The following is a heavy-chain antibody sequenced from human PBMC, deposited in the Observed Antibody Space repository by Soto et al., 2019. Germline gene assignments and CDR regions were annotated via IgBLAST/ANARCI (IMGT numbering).Heavy chain of an antibody. J-gene: IGHJ6*02. CDR3: ARDQYCSGGSCLSYGMAV. CDR2: ISYDGSNK. V-gene: IGHV3-30-3*01. Sequence: QVQLVESGGGVVQPGRSLRLSCAASGFTFSSYAMHWVRQAPGKGLEWVAVISYDGSNKYYADSVKGRFTISRDNSKNTXXLQMNSLRAEDTAVYYCARDQYCSGGSCLSYGMAVWGQGTTVTVSS. D-gene: IGHD2-15*01. CDR1: GFTFSSYA.